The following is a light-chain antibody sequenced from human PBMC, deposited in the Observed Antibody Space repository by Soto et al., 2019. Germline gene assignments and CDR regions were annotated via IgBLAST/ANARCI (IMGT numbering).Light chain of an antibody. CDR1: SSDIGTYNF. Sequence: QPVLTQPASVSGSPGQSITISCTGTSSDIGTYNFVSWYQQRPGKAPKFIIYDDVRRPSGVSNRFSGSKSGNTASLTISGLQAEDEADYYCSSYTSSSTLVFGGGTKLTVL. V-gene: IGLV2-14*02. CDR3: SSYTSSSTLV. CDR2: DDV. J-gene: IGLJ3*02.